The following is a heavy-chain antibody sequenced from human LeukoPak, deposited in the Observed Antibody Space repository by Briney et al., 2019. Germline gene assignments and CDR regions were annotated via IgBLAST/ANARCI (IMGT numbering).Heavy chain of an antibody. CDR1: GFTVSSDY. D-gene: IGHD2-21*01. CDR3: AAVSYLAFDI. V-gene: IGHV3-66*01. CDR2: IYSGGAT. Sequence: GGSLRLSCAASGFTVSSDYMSWVRQAPGKGLEWVSVIYSGGATYYADSVKGRFTISRDNSRNTLYLQMNSLRAEDTAVYYCAAVSYLAFDIWGQGTMVTVSS. J-gene: IGHJ3*02.